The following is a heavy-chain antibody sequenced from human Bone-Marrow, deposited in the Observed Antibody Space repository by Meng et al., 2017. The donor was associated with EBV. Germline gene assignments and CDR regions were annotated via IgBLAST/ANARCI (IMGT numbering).Heavy chain of an antibody. CDR2: INHSGST. D-gene: IGHD3-9*01. J-gene: IGHJ4*02. Sequence: VQLQQWGPGLLKSSETRSLTCAGYGGSFSGYYWSWIRQPPGKGLEWIGEINHSGSTNYNPSLKSRVTISVDTSKNQFSLKLSSVTAADTAVYYCARGGGYNILTGYYMSDYWGQGTLVTVSS. CDR3: ARGGGYNILTGYYMSDY. CDR1: GGSFSGYY. V-gene: IGHV4-34*01.